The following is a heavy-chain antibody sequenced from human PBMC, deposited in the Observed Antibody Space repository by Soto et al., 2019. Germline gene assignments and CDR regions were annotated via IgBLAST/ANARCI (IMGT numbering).Heavy chain of an antibody. CDR3: ARATDDYGDAFEI. D-gene: IGHD4-17*01. V-gene: IGHV4-4*02. CDR2: IYHSGST. J-gene: IGHJ3*02. CDR1: GVSISISNS. Sequence: QVQLQESGPGLLKPSGTLSLTCNVSGVSISISNSWTWIRQPPGKGLEWIVQIYHSGSTNCNPSLESRVPMSVDKSQNQFSLKLTSMTAADTAIYFCARATDDYGDAFEIWGPGTVVTVSS.